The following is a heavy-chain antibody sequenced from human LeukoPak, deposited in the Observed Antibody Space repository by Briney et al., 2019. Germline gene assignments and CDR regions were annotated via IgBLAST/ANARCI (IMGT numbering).Heavy chain of an antibody. CDR2: INQDGSLK. J-gene: IGHJ4*02. CDR1: GFTFNSYW. Sequence: GGSLRLSCAASGFTFNSYWMSWVRQAPGKGLEWVANINQDGSLKYYVDSVKGRFTISRDNAKNSLYLQMNSLRAEDTAFYYCARGDCSSTSCPDLDYWGQGTLVTVSS. CDR3: ARGDCSSTSCPDLDY. D-gene: IGHD2-2*01. V-gene: IGHV3-7*01.